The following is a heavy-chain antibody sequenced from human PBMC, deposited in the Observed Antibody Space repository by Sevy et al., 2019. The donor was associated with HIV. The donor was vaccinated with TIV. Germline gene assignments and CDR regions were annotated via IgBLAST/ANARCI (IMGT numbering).Heavy chain of an antibody. CDR1: GFTFTSSA. Sequence: ASVKVSCKASGFTFTSSAVQWVRQARGQRLEWIGWIVVGSGNTNYAQKFQERVTITRDMSKSTAYMELSSLRSEDTAVYYCASGRTELRYFDWPPFDYWGQGTLVTVSS. D-gene: IGHD3-9*01. V-gene: IGHV1-58*01. CDR3: ASGRTELRYFDWPPFDY. CDR2: IVVGSGNT. J-gene: IGHJ4*02.